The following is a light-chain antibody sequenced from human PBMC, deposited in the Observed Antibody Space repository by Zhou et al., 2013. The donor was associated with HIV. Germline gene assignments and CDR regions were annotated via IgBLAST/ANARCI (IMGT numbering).Light chain of an antibody. CDR2: EVS. Sequence: DIVMTQTPLSLSVTPGQPASISCKSSQSLLHSDGKTYLYWYLQKPGQSPQLLIYEVSGRFSGVPDRFNGSGSGTDFTLKISRVEAEDVGVYYCMQSIHLRTFGPRD. J-gene: IGKJ1*01. CDR3: MQSIHLRT. V-gene: IGKV2-29*03. CDR1: QSLLHSDGKTY.